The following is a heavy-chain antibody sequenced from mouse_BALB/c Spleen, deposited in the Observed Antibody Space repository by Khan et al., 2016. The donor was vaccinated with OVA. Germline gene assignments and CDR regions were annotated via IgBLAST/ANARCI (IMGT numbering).Heavy chain of an antibody. D-gene: IGHD1-1*01. J-gene: IGHJ3*01. V-gene: IGHV1-81*01. Sequence: QVQLQQSGPELVKPGVSVKMSCKVSGYTFTDYVISWVKQRTGQGLEWIVEIYPGSGSTYYNEKFKGKATLTADKYSNTVNMQVSSLTSEDSAVFFCARSYDGAWFANWGQGTLVTVSA. CDR3: ARSYDGAWFAN. CDR1: GYTFTDYV. CDR2: IYPGSGST.